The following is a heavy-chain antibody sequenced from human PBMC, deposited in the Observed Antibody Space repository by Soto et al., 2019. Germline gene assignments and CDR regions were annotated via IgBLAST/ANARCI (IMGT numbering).Heavy chain of an antibody. Sequence: EVQLVESGGGLVQPGGSLRLSCAASGFTFSSYSMNWVRQAPGKGLEWVSYISSSSSTIYYADSVKGRFTISRDNAKNSLYLQMNSLRDEDTAVYYCARDVVVVAATDYYGMDVWGQGTTVTVSS. CDR3: ARDVVVVAATDYYGMDV. V-gene: IGHV3-48*02. CDR1: GFTFSSYS. D-gene: IGHD2-15*01. J-gene: IGHJ6*02. CDR2: ISSSSSTI.